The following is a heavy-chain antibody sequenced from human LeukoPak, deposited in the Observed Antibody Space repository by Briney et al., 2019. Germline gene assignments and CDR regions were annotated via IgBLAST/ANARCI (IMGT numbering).Heavy chain of an antibody. CDR2: LKEDGSAK. Sequence: PGGSLRLSCAASGFTFSTYWMTWVRQAPGKGLEWGANLKEDGSAKYYVDSVKGRFSISRDNAKNSLYLQMNSLRAEDTAVYYCARDHRSGYYVYWGHGTQVTVSS. CDR3: ARDHRSGYYVY. CDR1: GFTFSTYW. J-gene: IGHJ4*01. V-gene: IGHV3-7*01. D-gene: IGHD3-3*01.